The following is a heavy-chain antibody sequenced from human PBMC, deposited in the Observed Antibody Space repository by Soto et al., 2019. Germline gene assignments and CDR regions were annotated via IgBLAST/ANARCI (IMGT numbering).Heavy chain of an antibody. CDR2: LSHDGSSE. CDR1: GFPFSSQS. Sequence: QVQLVESGGGVVQPGTSLRLSCAASGFPFSSQSLHWVRQAPGKGLEWVAVLSHDGSSEYYADSVKGRFTISRDTSANMLFLHMNNLRTEDTAGYYCASGQAFYYDTSRYWGQGTVVTVSS. V-gene: IGHV3-30-3*01. J-gene: IGHJ4*02. D-gene: IGHD3-22*01. CDR3: ASGQAFYYDTSRY.